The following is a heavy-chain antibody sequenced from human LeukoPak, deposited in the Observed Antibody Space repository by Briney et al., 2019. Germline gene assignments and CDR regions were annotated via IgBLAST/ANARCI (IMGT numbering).Heavy chain of an antibody. CDR2: ISYDGSNK. CDR1: GFTFSSYG. CDR3: ANYLGGYSYGYNY. J-gene: IGHJ4*02. V-gene: IGHV3-30*18. D-gene: IGHD5-18*01. Sequence: AGGSLRLSCAASGFTFSSYGMHWVRQAPGKGLEWVAVISYDGSNKYYADSVKGRFTISRDNSKNTLYLQMNSLRAEDTAVYYCANYLGGYSYGYNYWGQGTLVTVSS.